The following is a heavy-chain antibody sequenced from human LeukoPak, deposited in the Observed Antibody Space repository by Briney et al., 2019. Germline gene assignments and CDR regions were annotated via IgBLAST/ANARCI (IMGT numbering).Heavy chain of an antibody. D-gene: IGHD3-3*01. CDR1: GYTFAGYY. J-gene: IGHJ5*02. V-gene: IGHV1-2*06. CDR3: ARGGLTIFGVVINWFDP. CDR2: INPNGGGT. Sequence: ASVKVSCKASGYTFAGYYMHWVRQARGEGLERMGRINPNGGGTNYAQKFQGRVTMTRDTSISTAYMELSRLRSDDTAVYYCARGGLTIFGVVINWFDPWGQGTLVTVSS.